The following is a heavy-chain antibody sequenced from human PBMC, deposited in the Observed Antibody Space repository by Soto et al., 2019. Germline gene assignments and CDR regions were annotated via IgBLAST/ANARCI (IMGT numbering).Heavy chain of an antibody. CDR1: GYTFTRNG. V-gene: IGHV1-18*01. CDR3: VKDRDSNSWPSRDV. Sequence: GASVKVSCKTSGYTFTRNGISWVRQAPGQGLEWMGWISPNSGNTKYAQKLQGRVIMTTDTSTSTAYMELGSLRSDDTAVYYCVKDRDSNSWPSRDVWGPGTTVTVSS. CDR2: ISPNSGNT. D-gene: IGHD3-22*01. J-gene: IGHJ6*02.